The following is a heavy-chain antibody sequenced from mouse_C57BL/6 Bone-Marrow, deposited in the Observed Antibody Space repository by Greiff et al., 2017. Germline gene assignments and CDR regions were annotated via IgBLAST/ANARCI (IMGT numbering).Heavy chain of an antibody. J-gene: IGHJ4*01. Sequence: QVQLQQSGAELAKPGASVKLSCKASGYTFTSYWMHWVKQRPGQGLEWIGYINPSSGYTKYNQKFKDKATLTADKSSSTAYMQLSSLTYEDSAVYYCASLYYSNHEGYYYAMDYWGQGTSVTVSS. D-gene: IGHD2-5*01. V-gene: IGHV1-7*01. CDR3: ASLYYSNHEGYYYAMDY. CDR1: GYTFTSYW. CDR2: INPSSGYT.